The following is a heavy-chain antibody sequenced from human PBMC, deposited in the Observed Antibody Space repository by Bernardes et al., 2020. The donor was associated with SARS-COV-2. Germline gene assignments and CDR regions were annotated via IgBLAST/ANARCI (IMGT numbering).Heavy chain of an antibody. CDR2: IRSKGFGGTT. J-gene: IGHJ5*01. Sequence: GGSLRLSCTTSGFTFGDYHMSWFRQSPGKGLEWVGFIRSKGFGGTTEYAASVRGRFSISRDDSKSIAYLQMDNLETEDTAVYYCARDGLGSPFDSWGQGTLVTVSS. CDR3: ARDGLGSPFDS. V-gene: IGHV3-49*03. D-gene: IGHD1-26*01. CDR1: GFTFGDYH.